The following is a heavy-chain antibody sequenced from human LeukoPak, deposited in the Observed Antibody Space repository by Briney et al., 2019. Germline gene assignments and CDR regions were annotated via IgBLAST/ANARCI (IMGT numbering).Heavy chain of an antibody. D-gene: IGHD4-17*01. J-gene: IGHJ4*02. Sequence: SVKVSCKASGGTFSSYAISWVRQAPGQGLEWMGGIIPIFGTANYAQRFQGRVTITADESTSTAYMELSSLRSEDTAVYYCALEGYGDYYFDYWGQGTLVTVSS. CDR3: ALEGYGDYYFDY. CDR2: IIPIFGTA. CDR1: GGTFSSYA. V-gene: IGHV1-69*13.